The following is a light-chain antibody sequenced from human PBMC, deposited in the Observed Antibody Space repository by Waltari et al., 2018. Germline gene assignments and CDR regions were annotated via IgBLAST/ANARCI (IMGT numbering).Light chain of an antibody. Sequence: DIVMTQSPTTLSLSPGERVTLSCRASQTVYNYLAWYQQKAGQAPRLLIYDATKRATGVPARFSGSGFGADFTLTISSLEPEDFVVYYCQQRKSWPFTFSGGSRVDIK. V-gene: IGKV3-11*01. J-gene: IGKJ4*01. CDR3: QQRKSWPFT. CDR2: DAT. CDR1: QTVYNY.